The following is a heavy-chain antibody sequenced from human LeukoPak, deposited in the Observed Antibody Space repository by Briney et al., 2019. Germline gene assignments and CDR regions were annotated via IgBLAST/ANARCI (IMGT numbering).Heavy chain of an antibody. J-gene: IGHJ4*02. CDR3: AKDPQGGSGRNNFDY. CDR1: GFTVSSNY. V-gene: IGHV3-23*01. CDR2: ISGSGGST. D-gene: IGHD3-10*01. Sequence: PGGSLRLSCAASGFTVSSNYMSWVRQAPGKGLEWVSAISGSGGSTYYADSVKGRFTISRDNSKNTLYLQMNSLRAEDTAVYYCAKDPQGGSGRNNFDYWGQGTLVTVSS.